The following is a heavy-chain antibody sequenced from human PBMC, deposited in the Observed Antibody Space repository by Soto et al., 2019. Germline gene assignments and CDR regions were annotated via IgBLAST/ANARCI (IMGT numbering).Heavy chain of an antibody. CDR1: GFTFSSYA. V-gene: IGHV3-23*01. Sequence: GGSLRLSCAASGFTFSSYAMSWVRQAPGKGLEWVSAISGSGGNTYYADSVKGRFTISRDNSKNTLYLQMNSLRAEDTAVYYCAKDGQFYDYVWGSWSYGMDVWGQGTTVTVSS. CDR3: AKDGQFYDYVWGSWSYGMDV. D-gene: IGHD3-16*01. J-gene: IGHJ6*02. CDR2: ISGSGGNT.